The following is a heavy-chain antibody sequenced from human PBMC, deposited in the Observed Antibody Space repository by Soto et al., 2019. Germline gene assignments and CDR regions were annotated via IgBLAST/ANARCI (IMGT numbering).Heavy chain of an antibody. CDR1: GYTFTSYD. D-gene: IGHD3-3*01. J-gene: IGHJ4*02. CDR3: ARGVVYGFWSGYYTGVDY. V-gene: IGHV1-8*01. Sequence: QVQLVQSGAEVKKPGASVKVSCKASGYTFTSYDINWVRQATGQGLEWMGWMNPNSGNTGYAQKFQGRVTMTRNTSIITAYMELSSLRSEDTAVYYCARGVVYGFWSGYYTGVDYWGQGTLVTVSS. CDR2: MNPNSGNT.